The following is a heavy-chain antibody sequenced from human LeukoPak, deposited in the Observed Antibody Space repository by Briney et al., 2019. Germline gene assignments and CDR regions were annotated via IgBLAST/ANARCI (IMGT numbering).Heavy chain of an antibody. CDR3: AKSPHETKIYYYDSSGYYYVY. CDR2: ISGSGGST. CDR1: GFTFSSYA. Sequence: GGSLRLSCAASGFTFSSYAMSWVRQAPGKGLEWVSAISGSGGSTYYADSVKGRFTISRDNSKNTLYLQMNSLRAEDTAVYYCAKSPHETKIYYYDSSGYYYVYWGQGTLVTVSS. J-gene: IGHJ4*02. V-gene: IGHV3-23*01. D-gene: IGHD3-22*01.